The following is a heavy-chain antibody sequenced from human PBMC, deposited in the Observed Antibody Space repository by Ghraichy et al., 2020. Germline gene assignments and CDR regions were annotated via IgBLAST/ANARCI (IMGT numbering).Heavy chain of an antibody. Sequence: SETLSLTCAVYGGSFSGYYWSWIRQPPGKGLEWIGEINHSGSTNYNPSLKSRVTISVDTSKNQFSLKLSSVTAADTAVYYCARGWNSGYWGQGTLVTVSS. CDR3: ARGWNSGY. J-gene: IGHJ4*02. V-gene: IGHV4-34*01. CDR2: INHSGST. D-gene: IGHD1-7*01. CDR1: GGSFSGYY.